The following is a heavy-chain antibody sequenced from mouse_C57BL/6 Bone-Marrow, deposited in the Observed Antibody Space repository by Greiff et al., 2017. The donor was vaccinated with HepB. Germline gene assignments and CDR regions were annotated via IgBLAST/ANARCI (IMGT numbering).Heavy chain of an antibody. V-gene: IGHV5-6*01. CDR2: ISSGGSYT. J-gene: IGHJ3*01. D-gene: IGHD4-1*01. CDR3: ARHETGTCAY. CDR1: GFTFSSYG. Sequence: EVKVVESGGDLVKPGGSLKLSCAASGFTFSSYGMSWGRQTPDKRLEWVATISSGGSYTYYPDSVKGRFTISRDNAKNTLYLQMSSLKSEDTAMYYCARHETGTCAYWGQGTLVTVSA.